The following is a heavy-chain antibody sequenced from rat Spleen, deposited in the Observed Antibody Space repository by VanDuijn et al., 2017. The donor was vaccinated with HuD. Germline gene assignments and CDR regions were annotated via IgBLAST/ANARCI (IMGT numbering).Heavy chain of an antibody. J-gene: IGHJ4*01. V-gene: IGHV2-47*01. Sequence: QVQLKESGPGLVQPSQTLSLTCTVSGLSLTSNSVSWIRQPPGKGLEWMGVIWSNGGTDYNSAIKSRLSISRDTSKNQVFLKMNSLQTDDTGTYYCTRDGTTGLLAYVLDAWGQGASVTVSS. CDR2: IWSNGGT. CDR3: TRDGTTGLLAYVLDA. D-gene: IGHD1-11*01. CDR1: GLSLTSNS.